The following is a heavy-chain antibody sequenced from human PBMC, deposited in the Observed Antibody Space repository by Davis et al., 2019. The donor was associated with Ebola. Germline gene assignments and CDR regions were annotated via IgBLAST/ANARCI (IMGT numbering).Heavy chain of an antibody. CDR3: TIGGITGGFDY. CDR1: GGTFSSYG. V-gene: IGHV1-18*01. CDR2: ISAYNGNT. Sequence: ASVKVSCKASGGTFSSYGISWVRQAPGQGLEWMGWISAYNGNTNYAQKLQDRVTMTEDTSTDTAYMELSRLRFEDTALYYCTIGGITGGFDYWGQGTLVTVSS. D-gene: IGHD1-14*01. J-gene: IGHJ4*02.